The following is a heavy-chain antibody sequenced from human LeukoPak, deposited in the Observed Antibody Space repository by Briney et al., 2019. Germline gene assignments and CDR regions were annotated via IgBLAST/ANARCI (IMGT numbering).Heavy chain of an antibody. CDR3: ARAIQSGGYFDY. Sequence: SETLSLTCTVSGGSISSSGYYWGWIRRPPGKGLERIGSIYHSGNTYYNPSLTSRVTISVDTSKNQFSLKLNSVTAADTAVYYCARAIQSGGYFDYWGQGILVTVSS. V-gene: IGHV4-39*07. CDR2: IYHSGNT. D-gene: IGHD5-18*01. J-gene: IGHJ4*02. CDR1: GGSISSSGYY.